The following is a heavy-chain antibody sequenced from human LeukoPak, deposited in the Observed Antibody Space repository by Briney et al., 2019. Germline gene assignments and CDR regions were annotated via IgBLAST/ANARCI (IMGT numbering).Heavy chain of an antibody. CDR2: IGGTGRT. CDR1: GFAFSSYV. J-gene: IGHJ3*02. CDR3: AKDMTTRGAFDI. D-gene: IGHD1-1*01. Sequence: PGGSLRLSCAASGFAFSSYVINWVRQAPGKGLEWVSAIGGTGRTYYAEPVKGRFTISRNNSKNTVFLQMNSLRAEDTAILYCAKDMTTRGAFDIWGQGTMVTVSS. V-gene: IGHV3-23*01.